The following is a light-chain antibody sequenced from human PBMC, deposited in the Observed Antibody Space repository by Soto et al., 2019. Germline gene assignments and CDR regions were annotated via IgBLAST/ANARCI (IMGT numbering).Light chain of an antibody. J-gene: IGLJ1*01. CDR2: DVS. CDR1: SGDVGAYNY. V-gene: IGLV2-11*01. Sequence: QSALTQPRSVSGSPGQSVTISCTGSSGDVGAYNYVSWYQRHAGKGPKLIIHDVSVRPSGVPDRFSASKSDNTASLTISGLQTEDEADYYCSSYAGNYVYVFGSGTKVTVL. CDR3: SSYAGNYVYV.